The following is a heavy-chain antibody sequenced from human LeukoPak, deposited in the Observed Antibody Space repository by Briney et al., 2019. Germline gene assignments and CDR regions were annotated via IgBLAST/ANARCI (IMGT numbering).Heavy chain of an antibody. V-gene: IGHV3-30*18. D-gene: IGHD6-19*01. CDR1: GFTFSSYG. CDR2: ISYDGSNK. J-gene: IGHJ4*02. CDR3: AKSRSGWHFDY. Sequence: GRSLRLSCAASGFTFSSYGMHWVRQDPGKRLEWVAVISYDGSNKYYADSVKGRFTISRDNSKNTLYLQMNSLRAEDTAVYYCAKSRSGWHFDYWGQGILVTVSS.